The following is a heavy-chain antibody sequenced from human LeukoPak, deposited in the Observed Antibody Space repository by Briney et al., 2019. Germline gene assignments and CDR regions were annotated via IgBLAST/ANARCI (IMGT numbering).Heavy chain of an antibody. CDR2: IYGGGST. Sequence: GGSLRLSCAASGFIVSSNYMTWVRQAPGKGLEWVSVIYGGGSTNYADSVKGRFTISRDNSKNTLYLQMNSLRAEDTAVYYCARVELEMATIYYFDYWGQGTLVTVSS. J-gene: IGHJ4*02. CDR3: ARVELEMATIYYFDY. D-gene: IGHD5-24*01. CDR1: GFIVSSNY. V-gene: IGHV3-53*01.